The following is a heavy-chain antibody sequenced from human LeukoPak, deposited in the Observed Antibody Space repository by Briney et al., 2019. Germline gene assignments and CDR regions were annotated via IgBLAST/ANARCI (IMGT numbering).Heavy chain of an antibody. V-gene: IGHV3-9*03. CDR3: AKDMSSGSFRDGFDI. Sequence: GGSLRLSCAASGFTFDDYAMHWVRQAPGKGLEWVSGTSWNSGSIGYADSVKGRFTISRDNAKNSLYLQMNSLRAEDMDWYYCAKDMSSGSFRDGFDIWGQGTMVTVSS. D-gene: IGHD6-19*01. CDR2: TSWNSGSI. CDR1: GFTFDDYA. J-gene: IGHJ3*02.